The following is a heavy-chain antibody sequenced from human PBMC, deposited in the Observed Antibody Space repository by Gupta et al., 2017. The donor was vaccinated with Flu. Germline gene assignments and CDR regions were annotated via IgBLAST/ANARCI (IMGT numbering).Heavy chain of an antibody. CDR2: ISLSGDNK. CDR1: GFTFSSYA. Sequence: EVQLLESGGGLVQPGGALRLPCAASGFTFSSYAMRWVRQAPGKGLEWVSGISLSGDNKYYPDSLQGRFTIYRDNSKNMLYLQINSLRDEDTAVYYCSKIPRRDGYNNWYFDLWGRGTLVTVSS. D-gene: IGHD5-12*01. V-gene: IGHV3-23*01. CDR3: SKIPRRDGYNNWYFDL. J-gene: IGHJ2*01.